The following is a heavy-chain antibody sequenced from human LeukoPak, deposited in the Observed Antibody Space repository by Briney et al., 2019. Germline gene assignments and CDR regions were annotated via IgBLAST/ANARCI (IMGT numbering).Heavy chain of an antibody. V-gene: IGHV4-34*01. CDR2: INHSGST. CDR3: AREGGVRSSWYINYYYGMDV. D-gene: IGHD6-13*01. Sequence: KPSETLSLTCAVYGGAFSGYDWSWIRQPPGKGLEWIGEINHSGSTNYNPSLKSRVTISVDTSKNQFSLKLSSVTAADTAVYYCAREGGVRSSWYINYYYGMDVWGKGTTVTVSS. J-gene: IGHJ6*04. CDR1: GGAFSGYD.